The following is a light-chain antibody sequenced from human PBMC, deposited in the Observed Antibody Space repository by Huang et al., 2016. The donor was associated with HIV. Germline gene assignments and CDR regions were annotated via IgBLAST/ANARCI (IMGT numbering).Light chain of an antibody. V-gene: IGKV3-15*01. CDR3: QQHHHWPAR. J-gene: IGKJ4*01. CDR1: QSVTNN. Sequence: EVVMTQSPATLAVSPGERATLSCRASQSVTNNLAWYQQKPGQAPRLLIYAASTRATGIPGRFSGSGSGTEFTLTISDLQAEDYAVYYWQQHHHWPARFGGGTKVEIK. CDR2: AAS.